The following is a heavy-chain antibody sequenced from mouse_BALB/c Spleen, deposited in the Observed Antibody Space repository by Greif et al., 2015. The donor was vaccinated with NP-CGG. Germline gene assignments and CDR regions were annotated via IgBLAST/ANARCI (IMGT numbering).Heavy chain of an antibody. Sequence: EVQLQQSGAELVRSGASVKLSCTASGFNIKDYYMHWVKQRPEQGLEWIGWIDPENGDTEYAPKFQGKATMTADTSSNTASLQLSSLTSEDTAVYYCRWLLREGYTMDYWGQGTSVTVSS. CDR3: RWLLREGYTMDY. D-gene: IGHD2-3*01. CDR2: IDPENGDT. CDR1: GFNIKDYY. J-gene: IGHJ4*01. V-gene: IGHV14-4*02.